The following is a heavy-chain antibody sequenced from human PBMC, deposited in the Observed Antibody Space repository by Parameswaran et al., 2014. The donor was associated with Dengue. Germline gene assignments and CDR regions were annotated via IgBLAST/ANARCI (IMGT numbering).Heavy chain of an antibody. J-gene: IGHJ4*02. V-gene: IGHV1-18*01. CDR2: INPYNGNT. CDR3: VARLDY. Sequence: WVRQAPGQGLEWMGWINPYNGNTKYARNVQGRVTMTTDTSTSTAYMELKSLRSDDTAVYYCVARLDYWGQGTPGHRLL.